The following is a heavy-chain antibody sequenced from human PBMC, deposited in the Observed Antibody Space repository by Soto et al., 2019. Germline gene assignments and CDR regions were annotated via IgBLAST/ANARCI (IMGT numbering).Heavy chain of an antibody. V-gene: IGHV1-3*01. CDR1: GYTFTSYA. CDR3: ARAVYSSSWYSDFDS. CDR2: INAGNGNT. Sequence: ASVKVSCKASGYTFTSYAMHWVRQAPGQRLEWMGWINAGNGNTKYSQKFQDRVTITRSTSASTAYMELSSLRSEDTAVYYCARAVYSSSWYSDFDSWGQGTLVTVSS. J-gene: IGHJ4*02. D-gene: IGHD6-13*01.